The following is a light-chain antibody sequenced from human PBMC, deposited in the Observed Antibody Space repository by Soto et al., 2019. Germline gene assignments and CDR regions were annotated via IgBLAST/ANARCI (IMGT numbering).Light chain of an antibody. CDR3: QAYDNSLSGWV. V-gene: IGLV2-14*01. CDR1: SGDIGSYNR. Sequence: QSALTQPASVSGSPGQSITISCTGTSGDIGSYNRVSWYQQHPGKAPKLIIYEVTDRPSGVSNRFSGSKSGNTASLTISGLQAEDEGDYYCQAYDNSLSGWVFGGGTKVTVL. J-gene: IGLJ3*02. CDR2: EVT.